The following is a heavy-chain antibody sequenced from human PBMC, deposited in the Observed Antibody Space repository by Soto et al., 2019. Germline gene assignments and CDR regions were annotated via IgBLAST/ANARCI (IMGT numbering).Heavy chain of an antibody. CDR2: ISGSGGDT. CDR3: AKGSASSRPYYFDC. J-gene: IGHJ4*02. V-gene: IGHV3-23*01. Sequence: PGGSLRLSCAASEFSLSSYVMSWVRQSPAKGLEWVSAISGSGGDTYHADSVKGRFTISRDNTKNTLFLQMNSLKAEDTAVYYCAKGSASSRPYYFDCWGQGTLVTVSS. D-gene: IGHD2-2*01. CDR1: EFSLSSYV.